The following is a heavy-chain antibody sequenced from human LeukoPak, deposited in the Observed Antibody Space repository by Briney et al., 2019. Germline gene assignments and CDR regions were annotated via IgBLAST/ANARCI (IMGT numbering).Heavy chain of an antibody. J-gene: IGHJ3*02. Sequence: ASVKVSCKVSGHTLSGLAMHWVRQATGKGLEWMGGSDPEDGETIYAQKFKGRVTMTEDTATDTADMELRSLRSEDTAVYYCAYRPPGDESFDIWGQGTLVTVSS. D-gene: IGHD3-16*01. CDR1: GHTLSGLA. CDR2: SDPEDGET. V-gene: IGHV1-24*01. CDR3: AYRPPGDESFDI.